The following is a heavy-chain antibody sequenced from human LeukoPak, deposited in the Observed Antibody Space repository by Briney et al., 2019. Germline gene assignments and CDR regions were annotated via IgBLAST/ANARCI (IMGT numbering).Heavy chain of an antibody. Sequence: ASVKVSCKASGYTFTSYGISWVRQAPGQGLEWMGRINPNSGGTNYAQKFQGRVTMTRDTSISTAYMELSRLRSDDTAVYYCARDQEVLWFLDVWGQGTTVTVSS. CDR3: ARDQEVLWFLDV. CDR2: INPNSGGT. J-gene: IGHJ6*02. D-gene: IGHD3-10*01. V-gene: IGHV1-2*06. CDR1: GYTFTSYG.